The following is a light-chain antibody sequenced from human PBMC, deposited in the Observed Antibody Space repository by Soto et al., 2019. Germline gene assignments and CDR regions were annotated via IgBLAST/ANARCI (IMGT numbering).Light chain of an antibody. CDR1: QSVGSY. CDR3: QQRSDWPPS. CDR2: DAS. V-gene: IGKV3-11*01. J-gene: IGKJ4*01. Sequence: EIVLTQSPATLSLSPRDRATLSCRASQSVGSYLGWYQQRPGQAPRLLIYDASNRATGIPARFCGSGSGTDCTLPITTLEPEDWAVYYCQQRSDWPPSFGRGNKV.